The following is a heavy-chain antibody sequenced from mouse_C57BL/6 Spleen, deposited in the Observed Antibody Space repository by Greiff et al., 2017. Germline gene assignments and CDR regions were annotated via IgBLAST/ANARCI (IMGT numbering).Heavy chain of an antibody. CDR3: ARAGGITTVVATDYAMDY. J-gene: IGHJ4*01. CDR1: GYTFTSYW. V-gene: IGHV1-61*01. CDR2: IYPSDSET. D-gene: IGHD1-1*01. Sequence: QVQLQQPGAELVRPGSSVKLSCKASGYTFTSYWMDWVKQRPGQGLEWIGNIYPSDSETHYNQKFKDKATLTVDKSSSTAFMQLSSLTSEDSTVYYCARAGGITTVVATDYAMDYWGQGTSVTVSS.